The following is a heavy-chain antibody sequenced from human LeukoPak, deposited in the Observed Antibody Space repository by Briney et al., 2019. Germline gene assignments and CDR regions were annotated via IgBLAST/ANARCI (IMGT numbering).Heavy chain of an antibody. J-gene: IGHJ4*02. V-gene: IGHV3-7*01. CDR2: IKTDGSEK. Sequence: PGGSLRLSCAASGFTYNKYWMTWVRQAPGKGLEWVATIKTDGSEKYYVDSVKGRFSISRDNAKNSLYLQMNSLRADDTATYYCVRGLLEWLRLETYSFDYWGQGILVTVSS. CDR3: VRGLLEWLRLETYSFDY. D-gene: IGHD3-3*01. CDR1: GFTYNKYW.